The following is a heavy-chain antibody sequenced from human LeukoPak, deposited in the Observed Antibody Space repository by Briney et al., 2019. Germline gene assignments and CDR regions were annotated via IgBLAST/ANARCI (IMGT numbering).Heavy chain of an antibody. J-gene: IGHJ4*02. CDR2: IWFDGSNK. CDR1: GFTFSNYD. CDR3: ASSAGALIDC. V-gene: IGHV3-33*01. D-gene: IGHD6-19*01. Sequence: GGSLRLSCAASGFTFSNYDMHWVRQAPGKGLEWVAVIWFDGSNKFYADSVKGRFTISRDNSKNALYLQMNSLRAEDTAVYYCASSAGALIDCWGQGTLVIVSS.